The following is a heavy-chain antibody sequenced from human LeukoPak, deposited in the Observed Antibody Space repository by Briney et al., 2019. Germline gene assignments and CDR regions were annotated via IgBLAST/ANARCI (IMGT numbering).Heavy chain of an antibody. CDR3: ATKRLGATLLQYFQH. CDR2: FDPEDGET. J-gene: IGHJ1*01. V-gene: IGHV1-24*01. CDR1: GYTLTELS. Sequence: ASVKVSCKVSGYTLTELSMHWVRQAPGKGLEWMGGFDPEDGETIYAQKFQGRVTMTEDTSTDTAYMKLSSLRSEDTAVYYCATKRLGATLLQYFQHWGQGTLVTVSS. D-gene: IGHD1-26*01.